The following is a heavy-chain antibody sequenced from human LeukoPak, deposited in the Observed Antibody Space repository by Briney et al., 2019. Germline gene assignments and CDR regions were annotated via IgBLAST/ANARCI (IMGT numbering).Heavy chain of an antibody. CDR2: ISHTGST. CDR1: GYSISNGYN. V-gene: IGHV4-38-2*02. CDR3: AGTYINFSNYFDP. Sequence: PSETLSLTCTVSGYSISNGYNWGWVRQPPGKGLECIGSISHTGSTYYNPSLESRVTISLDTSNNQFSLELSSVTAADTAVYYCAGTYINFSNYFDPWGQGSLVTVSS. J-gene: IGHJ5*02. D-gene: IGHD4-11*01.